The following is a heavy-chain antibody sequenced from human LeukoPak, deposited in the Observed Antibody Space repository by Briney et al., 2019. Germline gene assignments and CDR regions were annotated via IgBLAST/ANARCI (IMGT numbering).Heavy chain of an antibody. D-gene: IGHD2-2*01. V-gene: IGHV3-30-3*02. CDR2: ISYDGSNK. Sequence: GGSLRLSCAASGFTFSSYAMHWVRQAPGKGLEWVAVISYDGSNKYYADSVKGRFTISRDNSKNTLYLQMNSLRAEDTAVYYCAKLWGAYCSSTSCSGHHDYWGQGTLVTVSS. CDR3: AKLWGAYCSSTSCSGHHDY. CDR1: GFTFSSYA. J-gene: IGHJ4*02.